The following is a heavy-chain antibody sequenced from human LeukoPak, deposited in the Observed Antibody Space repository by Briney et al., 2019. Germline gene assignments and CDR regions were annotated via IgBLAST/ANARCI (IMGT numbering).Heavy chain of an antibody. CDR3: ARDPFEL. D-gene: IGHD1-26*01. CDR1: GFPLSNHW. J-gene: IGHJ4*02. Sequence: GGSLRLSCAASGFPLSNHWMTWVRQAPGKGLEWVATITQGGTDKFYVDSVKGRFTISGDNAKNSLYLQMNSLRAEDTAVYYCARDPFELWGQGALVTVSS. V-gene: IGHV3-7*01. CDR2: ITQGGTDK.